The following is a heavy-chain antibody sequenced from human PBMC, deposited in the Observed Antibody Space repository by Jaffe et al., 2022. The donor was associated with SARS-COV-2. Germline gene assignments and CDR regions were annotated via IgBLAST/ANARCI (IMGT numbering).Heavy chain of an antibody. J-gene: IGHJ4*02. CDR2: IYSGGST. Sequence: EVQLVESGGGLVQPGGSLRLSCAASGFTVSSNYMSWVRQAPGKGLEWVSVIYSGGSTYYADSVKGRFTISRDNSKNTLYLQMNSLRAEDTAVYYCARALYYDFWSGYPYYFDYWGQGTLVTVSS. CDR1: GFTVSSNY. D-gene: IGHD3-3*01. V-gene: IGHV3-66*02. CDR3: ARALYYDFWSGYPYYFDY.